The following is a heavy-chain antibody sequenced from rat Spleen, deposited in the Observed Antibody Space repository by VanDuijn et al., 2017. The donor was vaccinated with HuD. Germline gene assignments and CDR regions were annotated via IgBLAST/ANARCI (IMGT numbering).Heavy chain of an antibody. Sequence: EVQLVESGGGLVQPGRSLKLSCAASGFTFSDYNMAWVRQAPKKGLEWVATITYDGSGTYYRDSVKGRFTISRDNAKSTLYLQMDSLRSEDTATYYCTSRWDGFVYWGQGTLVTVSS. CDR1: GFTFSDYN. V-gene: IGHV5-7*01. CDR2: ITYDGSGT. J-gene: IGHJ3*01. D-gene: IGHD5-1*01. CDR3: TSRWDGFVY.